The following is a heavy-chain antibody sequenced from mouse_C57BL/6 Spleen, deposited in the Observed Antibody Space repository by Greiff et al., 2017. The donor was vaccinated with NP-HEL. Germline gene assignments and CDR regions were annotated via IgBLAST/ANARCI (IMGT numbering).Heavy chain of an antibody. CDR2: INPSTGGT. J-gene: IGHJ1*03. CDR3: ARRELYGSSPYWYFDV. D-gene: IGHD1-1*01. Sequence: EVQLQQSGPELVKPGASVKISCKASGYSFTGYYMNWVKQSPEKSLEWIGEINPSTGGTTYNQKFKAKATLTVDKSSSTAYMQLKSLTSEDSAVYYCARRELYGSSPYWYFDVWGTGTTVTVSS. CDR1: GYSFTGYY. V-gene: IGHV1-42*01.